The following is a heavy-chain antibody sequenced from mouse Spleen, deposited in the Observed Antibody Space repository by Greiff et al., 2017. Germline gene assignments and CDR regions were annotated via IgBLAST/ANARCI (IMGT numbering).Heavy chain of an antibody. CDR3: ARYYYGSRGYAMDY. CDR2: IYPGDGDT. V-gene: IGHV1-82*01. Sequence: QVQLQQSGPELVKPGASVKISCKASGYAFSSSWMNWVKQRPGKGLEWIGRIYPGDGDTNYNGKFKGKATLTADKSSSTAYMQLSSLTSEDSAVYFCARYYYGSRGYAMDYWGQGTSVTVSS. D-gene: IGHD1-1*01. J-gene: IGHJ4*01. CDR1: GYAFSSSW.